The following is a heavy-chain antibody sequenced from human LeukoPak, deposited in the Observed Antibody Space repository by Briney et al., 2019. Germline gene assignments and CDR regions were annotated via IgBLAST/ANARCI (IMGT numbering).Heavy chain of an antibody. CDR2: ISGSGDST. CDR3: AKDRISSSAPYNFDY. CDR1: GFTVSDNY. D-gene: IGHD6-6*01. V-gene: IGHV3-23*01. Sequence: GWSLRLSCAASGFTVSDNYVSWVRQAPGRGLEWVSGISGSGDSTYYADSVKGRFTISRDNSKNTLYLQMNSLRAEDTALYYCAKDRISSSAPYNFDYWGQGTLVTVSS. J-gene: IGHJ4*02.